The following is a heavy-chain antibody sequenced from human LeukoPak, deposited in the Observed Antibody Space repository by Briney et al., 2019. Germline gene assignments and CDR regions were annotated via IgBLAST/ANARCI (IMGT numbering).Heavy chain of an antibody. V-gene: IGHV4-61*01. J-gene: IGHJ4*02. Sequence: SETLSLTCTVSGGSVSSGSYYWSWIRQPPGKGLEWIGYIYYSGSTNYNPSLKSRVTISVDTSKNQFSLKLSSVTAADTAVYYCARETYYDILTGYYNDYFDYWGQGTLVTVSS. CDR2: IYYSGST. D-gene: IGHD3-9*01. CDR3: ARETYYDILTGYYNDYFDY. CDR1: GGSVSSGSYY.